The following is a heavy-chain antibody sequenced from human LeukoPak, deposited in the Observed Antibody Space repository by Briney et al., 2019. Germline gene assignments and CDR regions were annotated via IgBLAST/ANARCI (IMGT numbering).Heavy chain of an antibody. V-gene: IGHV3-53*01. CDR2: IYSAGNT. Sequence: PGGSLRLSCTVSGFTVSSNSMSWGRQAPGKVLEWVSFIYSAGNTHYSDSVKGRFTISIDNSKNTLYLQMNSLRAEDTAVYYCARRAGAYTHPYDYWGQGTLVTVSS. CDR3: ARRAGAYTHPYDY. D-gene: IGHD3-16*01. CDR1: GFTVSSNS. J-gene: IGHJ4*02.